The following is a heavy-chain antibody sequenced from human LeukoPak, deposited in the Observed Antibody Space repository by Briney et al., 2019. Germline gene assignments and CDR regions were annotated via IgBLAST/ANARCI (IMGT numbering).Heavy chain of an antibody. D-gene: IGHD6-19*01. Sequence: PSQTLSLTCTVSGDSISSGGYYWSWIRQHPGKGLEWIGYIYHSGSTYYNPSLKSRLSISVDTSKNQFSLKLNSVTAADTAVYYCARTVARTWVDYWGQGTLVTASS. CDR1: GDSISSGGYY. CDR3: ARTVARTWVDY. V-gene: IGHV4-31*03. J-gene: IGHJ4*02. CDR2: IYHSGST.